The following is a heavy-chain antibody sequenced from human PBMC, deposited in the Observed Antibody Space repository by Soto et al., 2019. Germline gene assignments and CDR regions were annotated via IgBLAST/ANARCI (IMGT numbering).Heavy chain of an antibody. CDR2: IRSKAYGGTT. Sequence: GGSLRLSCTASGFTFGDYAMSWFRQAPGKGLEWVGFIRSKAYGGTTEYAASVKGRFTISRDDSKSIAYLQMNSLKTEDTAVYYCTRVRDILTGPEVFDYWGQGTLVTVSS. J-gene: IGHJ4*02. D-gene: IGHD3-9*01. CDR1: GFTFGDYA. V-gene: IGHV3-49*03. CDR3: TRVRDILTGPEVFDY.